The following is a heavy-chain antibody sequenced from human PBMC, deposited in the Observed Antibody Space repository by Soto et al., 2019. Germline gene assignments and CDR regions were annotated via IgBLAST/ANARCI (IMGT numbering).Heavy chain of an antibody. J-gene: IGHJ4*02. CDR2: IYYTGST. D-gene: IGHD6-13*01. CDR3: VTAAPGSSFDN. CDR1: GGSISSSTYH. Sequence: PSETLSLTCTVSGGSISSSTYHWGWTRQPPGKGLEWIASIYYTGSTYYNSSLQSRVTISVDRSRNQFSLRLTSVTAADTAVYYCVTAAPGSSFDNWGQGTLVTVSS. V-gene: IGHV4-39*01.